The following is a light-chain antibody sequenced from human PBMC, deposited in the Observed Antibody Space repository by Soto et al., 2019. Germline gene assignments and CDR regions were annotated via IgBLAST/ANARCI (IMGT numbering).Light chain of an antibody. CDR3: QQYDSPPT. CDR2: AAS. V-gene: IGKV1-33*01. Sequence: DIQMTQSPSSLAASVGDRVTITCRASQTISTYLNWYQQKPGKAPNLLIHAASNLETGVPSRFSGSGSGTDFSFTISSLQPEDLATYYCQQYDSPPTFGQGTRLEIK. CDR1: QTISTY. J-gene: IGKJ5*01.